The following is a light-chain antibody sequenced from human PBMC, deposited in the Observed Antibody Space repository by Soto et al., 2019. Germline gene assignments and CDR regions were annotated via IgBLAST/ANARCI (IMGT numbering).Light chain of an antibody. CDR1: QSISTY. Sequence: DIQMTQSPSSLSASVGDRVTITCRASQSISTYLHWYQQKPGKPPKLLIYAASNLQSGVPSRFSGSVSGTDFTLTISSLQPEDFATYYCQQSYNTPPYTFGLGTKLEIK. CDR2: AAS. J-gene: IGKJ2*01. CDR3: QQSYNTPPYT. V-gene: IGKV1-39*01.